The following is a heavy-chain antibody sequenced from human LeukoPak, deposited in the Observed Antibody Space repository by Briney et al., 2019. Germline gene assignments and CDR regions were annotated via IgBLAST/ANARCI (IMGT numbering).Heavy chain of an antibody. CDR2: IIPILGIA. D-gene: IGHD3-22*01. V-gene: IGHV1-69*02. J-gene: IGHJ6*02. Sequence: ALVKVSCKASGGTFSSYTISWVRQAPGQGLGWMGRIIPILGIANYAQKFQGRVTITADKSTSTAYMELSSLRSEDTAVYYCARVSSGQDGMDVWGQGTTVTVSS. CDR3: ARVSSGQDGMDV. CDR1: GGTFSSYT.